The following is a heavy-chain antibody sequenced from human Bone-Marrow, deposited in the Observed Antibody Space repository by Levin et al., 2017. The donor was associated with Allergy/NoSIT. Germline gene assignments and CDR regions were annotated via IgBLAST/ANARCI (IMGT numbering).Heavy chain of an antibody. CDR1: GFSFSSYW. V-gene: IGHV3-7*01. J-gene: IGHJ6*02. CDR3: GSFGVANYYYFSVMDG. D-gene: IGHD3-3*01. CDR2: IKKDGSEK. Sequence: GESLKISCAASGFSFSSYWMSWVRQAPGKGLEWVATIKKDGSEKYYVDSVKGRFSISRDNGKNLLYLQMNSLRAEDTAVYYCGSFGVANYYYFSVMDGWCQGTTVIVSS.